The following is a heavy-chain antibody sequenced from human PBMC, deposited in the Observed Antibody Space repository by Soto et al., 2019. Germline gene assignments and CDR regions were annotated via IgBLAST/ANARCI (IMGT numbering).Heavy chain of an antibody. V-gene: IGHV4-59*13. J-gene: IGHJ4*02. CDR3: AYGDCRGPVDY. CDR2: IYYGGNN. D-gene: IGHD4-17*01. Sequence: SETLSLTCTVSGASIGNYYWIWVRQPPGEGREWIGYIYYGGNNNYNPALKSRATISVDTSKNLFSLKLSSVTAAHTAVYSYAYGDCRGPVDYWGQGALVTVSS. CDR1: GASIGNYY.